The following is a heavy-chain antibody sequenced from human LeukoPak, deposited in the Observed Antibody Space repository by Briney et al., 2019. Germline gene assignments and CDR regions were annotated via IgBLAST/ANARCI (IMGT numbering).Heavy chain of an antibody. D-gene: IGHD4-17*01. CDR2: IYSGGST. J-gene: IGHJ4*02. CDR1: GFTVSSNY. Sequence: GGSLRLSCAASGFTVSSNYMSWVRQAPGKGLERVSVIYSGGSTYYADSVKGRFTISRDNSKNTLYLQMNSLRAEDTAVYYCARVGLRSWYYFYYWGQGTMVTVSS. CDR3: ARVGLRSWYYFYY. V-gene: IGHV3-53*01.